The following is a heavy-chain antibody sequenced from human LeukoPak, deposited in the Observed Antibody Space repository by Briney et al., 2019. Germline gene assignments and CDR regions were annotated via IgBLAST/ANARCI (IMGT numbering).Heavy chain of an antibody. J-gene: IGHJ5*02. CDR1: GDSISSHY. Sequence: SETLSLTCTVSGDSISSHYWTWIRQPPGKRLEWIGYIYYSGITNYNPALTSRVTISLDTSKNQFSLKLSSVTAADTAVYYCAREIITISGVATFDPWGQGTLVTVSS. V-gene: IGHV4-59*11. CDR3: AREIITISGVATFDP. D-gene: IGHD3-3*01. CDR2: IYYSGIT.